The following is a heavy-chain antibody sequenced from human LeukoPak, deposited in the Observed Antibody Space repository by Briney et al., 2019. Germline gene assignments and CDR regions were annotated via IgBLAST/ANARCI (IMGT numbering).Heavy chain of an antibody. Sequence: SETLSLTCSVSGVSVSRTSYYWSWIRQPPGKGLEWIGYIYYTGSTNYNPSLKSRVTISLDTSKNQFSLKLSSVTAADTAVYYCARVSAVATSFDYWGQGTLVTVSS. V-gene: IGHV4-61*01. J-gene: IGHJ4*02. CDR2: IYYTGST. D-gene: IGHD5-12*01. CDR3: ARVSAVATSFDY. CDR1: GVSVSRTSYY.